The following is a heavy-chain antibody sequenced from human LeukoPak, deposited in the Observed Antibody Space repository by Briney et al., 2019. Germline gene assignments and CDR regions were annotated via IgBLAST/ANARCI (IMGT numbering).Heavy chain of an antibody. Sequence: GASVTVSCKDSGYTFTSYGISWVRQAPGQGREGVGWISDYNGNTNYVQKLQGRVTITTDTSKSKAYMELKGLRCDDTAEYDCAIYSPWDFWRGYYANAFDIGGQGTRVTVSS. V-gene: IGHV1-18*01. CDR3: AIYSPWDFWRGYYANAFDI. CDR1: GYTFTSYG. J-gene: IGHJ3*02. CDR2: ISDYNGNT. D-gene: IGHD3-3*01.